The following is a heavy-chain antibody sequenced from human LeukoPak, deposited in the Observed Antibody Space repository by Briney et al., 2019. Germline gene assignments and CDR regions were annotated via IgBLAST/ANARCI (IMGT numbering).Heavy chain of an antibody. CDR3: ARDLIRGISNYYDSSGYYVY. Sequence: PSETLSLTCAVSGYSISSGYYWGWIRQPPGKGLEWIGSIYHSGSTYYNPSLKSRVTISVDTSKNQFSLKLSSVTAADTAVYYCARDLIRGISNYYDSSGYYVYWGQGTLVTVSS. CDR2: IYHSGST. V-gene: IGHV4-38-2*02. J-gene: IGHJ4*02. CDR1: GYSISSGYY. D-gene: IGHD3-22*01.